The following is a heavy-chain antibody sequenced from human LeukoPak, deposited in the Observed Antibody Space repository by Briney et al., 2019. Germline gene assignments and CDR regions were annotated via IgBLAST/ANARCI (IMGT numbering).Heavy chain of an antibody. J-gene: IGHJ4*02. CDR1: GGSVSNFY. CDR2: IYSSEYP. CDR3: ARGGGGYHVDY. V-gene: IGHV4-59*02. D-gene: IGHD2-15*01. Sequence: PETLSLTCTLSGGSVSNFYWSWIRQPPGKGREWIGYIYSSEYPTYNTPLTRRAPIPADTSKNQVSLKLTSVTAADTAVFYCARGGGGYHVDYWGEGTLVTVSS.